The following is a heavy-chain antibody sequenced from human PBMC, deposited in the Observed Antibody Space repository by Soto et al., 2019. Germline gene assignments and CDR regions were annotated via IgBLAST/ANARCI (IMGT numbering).Heavy chain of an antibody. CDR3: ARGRYYYGSGSYYY. Sequence: QVQLQQWGAGLLKPSETLSLTCAVYGGSFSGYYWSWIRQPPGKGLEWIGEINHSASTNYNPSLKSRVTISVDTSKNQFSLKLSSVTAADTAVYYCARGRYYYGSGSYYYWGQGTLVTVSS. CDR1: GGSFSGYY. V-gene: IGHV4-34*01. CDR2: INHSAST. D-gene: IGHD3-10*01. J-gene: IGHJ4*02.